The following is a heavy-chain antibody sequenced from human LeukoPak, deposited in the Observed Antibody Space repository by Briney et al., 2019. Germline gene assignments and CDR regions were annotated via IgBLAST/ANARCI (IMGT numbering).Heavy chain of an antibody. Sequence: EASVKVSCKASGYTFSSYAMHWVRQAPGQRLEWMGWINAGNGNTKFSHEFQGRATITRDTSASTAYMELNSLRSEDMAVYYCAREGAYIGGSYPFDYWGQGTLVTVSS. CDR3: AREGAYIGGSYPFDY. V-gene: IGHV1-3*03. CDR2: INAGNGNT. CDR1: GYTFSSYA. D-gene: IGHD1-26*01. J-gene: IGHJ4*02.